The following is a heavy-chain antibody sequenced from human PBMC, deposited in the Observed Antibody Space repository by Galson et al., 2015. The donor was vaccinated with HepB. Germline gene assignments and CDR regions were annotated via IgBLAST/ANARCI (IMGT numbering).Heavy chain of an antibody. J-gene: IGHJ4*02. CDR1: GFIFSSYG. Sequence: SLRLSCAASGFIFSSYGMHWVRQGPGKGLEWVALISDDGTKKYYVDSVKGRFTMSRDNSKNTLYLQMNSLSAEDTALYYCAKERIVARRAPFDSWGQGTLVTVSS. D-gene: IGHD6-6*01. CDR2: ISDDGTKK. CDR3: AKERIVARRAPFDS. V-gene: IGHV3-30*18.